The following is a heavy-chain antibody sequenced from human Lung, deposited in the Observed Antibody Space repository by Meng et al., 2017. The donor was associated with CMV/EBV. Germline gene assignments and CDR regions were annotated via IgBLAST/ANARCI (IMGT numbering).Heavy chain of an antibody. CDR3: ARGKQDAWELLAY. V-gene: IGHV4-4*02. Sequence: QVQRQDSGPGLVKASGTLSLTCGVSGVSISSNIRWTWVRQPPGKGLEWIGDIDDSGSTNYNPSLNSRISISLDKSKNHFSLKVNSVTAADTAVYYCARGKQDAWELLAYWGQGALVTVSS. J-gene: IGHJ4*02. CDR1: GVSISSNIR. CDR2: IDDSGST. D-gene: IGHD1-26*01.